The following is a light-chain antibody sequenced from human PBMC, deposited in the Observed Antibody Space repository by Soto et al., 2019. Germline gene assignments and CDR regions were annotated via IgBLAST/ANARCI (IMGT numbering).Light chain of an antibody. Sequence: QSVLTQPPSVSGAPGQRVAISYTGSSTNIGAGYDVHWYQQLPGTAPKLLIYGNSNRPSGVPDRFSGSKSGTSASLAITGLQAQHEADYYCQSYDSSLSGSGVFGGGTKVTVL. CDR3: QSYDSSLSGSGV. CDR2: GNS. CDR1: STNIGAGYD. J-gene: IGLJ2*01. V-gene: IGLV1-40*01.